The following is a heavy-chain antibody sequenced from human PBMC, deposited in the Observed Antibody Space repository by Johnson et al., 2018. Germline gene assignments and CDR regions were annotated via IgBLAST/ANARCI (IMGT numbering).Heavy chain of an antibody. D-gene: IGHD1-26*01. CDR1: GLTFSSYW. CDR3: ARDSDVVWELLPGAFDI. J-gene: IGHJ3*02. CDR2: ITSDGNST. Sequence: VQLVETGGGLVQPGGSLRLSCAASGLTFSSYWMHWVRKAPGKGLVWVSRITSDGNSTSYADSVKGRFTISRDNAKNTLFLQMNILRAEDTAGYYCARDSDVVWELLPGAFDIWGQGTMVTVSS. V-gene: IGHV3-74*01.